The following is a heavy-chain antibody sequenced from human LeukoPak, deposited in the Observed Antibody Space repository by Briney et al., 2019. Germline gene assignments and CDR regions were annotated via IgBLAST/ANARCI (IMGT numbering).Heavy chain of an antibody. V-gene: IGHV3-23*01. CDR1: GFTFSTYA. D-gene: IGHD5-24*01. CDR2: ISGSGNGT. J-gene: IGHJ4*02. CDR3: AKRTMSAFDS. Sequence: GGSLRLSCTASGFTFSTYAMNWVRQAPGKGLEWLSGISGSGNGTYYADSVKGRFTISRDNSKNMVYLQMNSLTVEDAATYYCAKRTMSAFDSWGQGTLLIVSS.